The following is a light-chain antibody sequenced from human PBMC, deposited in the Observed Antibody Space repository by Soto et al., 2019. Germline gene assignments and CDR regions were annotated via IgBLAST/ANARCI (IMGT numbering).Light chain of an antibody. CDR3: QQYATYPRT. V-gene: IGKV1-16*01. CDR1: HGIGTS. Sequence: DIQMTQSPSSLSVSVGDRVTITCRASHGIGTSLGWFQQHPGKAPKSLIYSASTLQVGVPSRFSGSGSGTDFTLTISSLQPEDFATYNCQQYATYPRTFGQGTKVEVK. J-gene: IGKJ1*01. CDR2: SAS.